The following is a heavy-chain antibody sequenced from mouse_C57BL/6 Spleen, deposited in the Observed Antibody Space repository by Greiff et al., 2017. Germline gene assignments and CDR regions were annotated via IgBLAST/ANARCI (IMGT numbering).Heavy chain of an antibody. CDR1: GYTFTGYW. V-gene: IGHV1-50*01. J-gene: IGHJ4*01. Sequence: QVQLQQPGAELVKPGASVKLSCKASGYTFTGYWMQWVKQRPGQGLEWIGEIDPSDSYTNYNHKFKGKATLTVDTSSSTAYMQLSSLTSEDSAVDYCARITTAYYYAMDDWGKGTSVTVSS. CDR2: IDPSDSYT. CDR3: ARITTAYYYAMDD. D-gene: IGHD1-2*01.